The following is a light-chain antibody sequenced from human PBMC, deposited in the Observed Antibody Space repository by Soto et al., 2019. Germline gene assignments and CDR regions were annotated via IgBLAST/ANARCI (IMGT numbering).Light chain of an antibody. J-gene: IGLJ3*02. V-gene: IGLV4-69*01. CDR2: LNSDGSH. CDR1: SGHSNYA. CDR3: QTWGTGPWV. Sequence: QLVLTQSPSASASLGASVKLTCTLRSGHSNYAIAWHQQQPEKGPRYLMKLNSDGSHSKGDGIPDSFSGSSSGAERYLTITRLQTEDEADYYCQTWGTGPWVFGGGTKLTVL.